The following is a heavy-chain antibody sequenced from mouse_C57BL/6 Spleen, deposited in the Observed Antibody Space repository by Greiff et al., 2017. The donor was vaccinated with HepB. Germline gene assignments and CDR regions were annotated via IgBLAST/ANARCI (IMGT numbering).Heavy chain of an antibody. J-gene: IGHJ4*01. Sequence: VQVVESGAELVRPGASVTLSCKASGYTFTDYEMHWVKQTPVHGLEWIGAIDPETGGTAYNQKFKGKAILTADKSSSTAYMELRSLTSEDSAVYYCTRTTVVAGGYAMDYWGQGTSVTVSS. CDR1: GYTFTDYE. CDR3: TRTTVVAGGYAMDY. D-gene: IGHD1-1*01. V-gene: IGHV1-15*01. CDR2: IDPETGGT.